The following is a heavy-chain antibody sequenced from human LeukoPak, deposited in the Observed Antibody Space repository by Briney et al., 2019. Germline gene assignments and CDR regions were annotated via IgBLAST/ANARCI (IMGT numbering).Heavy chain of an antibody. CDR3: AKDGQYGDYGEFYFDY. J-gene: IGHJ4*02. V-gene: IGHV3-23*01. D-gene: IGHD4-17*01. CDR2: ISGSGSST. Sequence: PGGSLRLSCVATGFTFSSYAMNWVRQAPGKGLEWVSTISGSGSSTFYADSVKGRFTLSRDNSKNTLYLQMNSLRAEDTAVYYCAKDGQYGDYGEFYFDYWGQGTLVTVSS. CDR1: GFTFSSYA.